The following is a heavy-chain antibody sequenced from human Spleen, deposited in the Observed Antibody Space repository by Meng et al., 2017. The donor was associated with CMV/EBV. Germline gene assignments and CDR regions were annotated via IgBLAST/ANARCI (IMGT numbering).Heavy chain of an antibody. CDR2: IYYRGNT. Sequence: SETLSLTCTVSGDSITSSYWSWIRQPPGKGLEWIGYIYYRGNTDYTPSLKSRVTISADTSKNQFSLKLSSVTAADTAVYYCARVGQYSSSWYNDYWGQGTLVTVSS. CDR1: GDSITSSY. J-gene: IGHJ4*02. D-gene: IGHD6-13*01. V-gene: IGHV4-59*12. CDR3: ARVGQYSSSWYNDY.